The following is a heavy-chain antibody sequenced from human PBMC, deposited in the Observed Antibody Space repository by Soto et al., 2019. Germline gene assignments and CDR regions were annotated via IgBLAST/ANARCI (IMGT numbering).Heavy chain of an antibody. J-gene: IGHJ5*02. Sequence: GGSLRLSCAASGFTFSSYGMHWVRQAPGKGLEWVAVIWYDGSNKYYADSVKGRFTISRDNSKNTLYLQMNSLRAEDTAVYYCARDLTTGQLVNWFDPWGQGTLVTVSS. D-gene: IGHD6-13*01. CDR3: ARDLTTGQLVNWFDP. V-gene: IGHV3-33*01. CDR1: GFTFSSYG. CDR2: IWYDGSNK.